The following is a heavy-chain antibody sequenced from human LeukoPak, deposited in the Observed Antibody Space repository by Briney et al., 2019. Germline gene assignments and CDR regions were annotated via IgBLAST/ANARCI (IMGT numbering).Heavy chain of an antibody. CDR1: GFTFSSYG. D-gene: IGHD3-9*01. Sequence: GRSLRLSCAASGFTFSSYGMHWVRQAPGKGLEWVAVIWYDGSNKYYADSVKGRFTISRDNSKNTLYLQMNSLRAEDTAVYYCAKEQALRYFDWLLSGFDYWAREPWSPSPQ. V-gene: IGHV3-33*06. J-gene: IGHJ4*02. CDR3: AKEQALRYFDWLLSGFDY. CDR2: IWYDGSNK.